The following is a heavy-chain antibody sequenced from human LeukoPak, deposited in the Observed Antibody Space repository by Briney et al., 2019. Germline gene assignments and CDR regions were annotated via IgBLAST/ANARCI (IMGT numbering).Heavy chain of an antibody. J-gene: IGHJ4*02. CDR1: GFTFSTYG. CDR2: IWYDGSNQ. V-gene: IGHV3-33*06. D-gene: IGHD1-26*01. Sequence: GRSLRLSCAASGFTFSTYGMHWVRQAPGKGLEWVAVIWYDGSNQYYADSVKGRFTISRDNSKNTVYLQMSSLRAEDTAVYYCVKAKVGATFDSWGQGTLVTVSS. CDR3: VKAKVGATFDS.